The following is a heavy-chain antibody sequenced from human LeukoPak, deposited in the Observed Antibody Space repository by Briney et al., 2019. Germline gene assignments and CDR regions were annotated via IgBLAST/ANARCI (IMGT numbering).Heavy chain of an antibody. CDR2: ISFSGSPT. CDR3: ARDRAYYYDSSGYYYFDH. Sequence: LSLTCTVSGYSISSGYYWGWIRQAPGKGLEWVSYISFSGSPTQYADSVKGRFTISRDNAKNSLYLQMNSLRDEDTAVYYCARDRAYYYDSSGYYYFDHWGQGTLVTVSS. J-gene: IGHJ4*02. D-gene: IGHD3-22*01. CDR1: GYSISSGYY. V-gene: IGHV3-11*01.